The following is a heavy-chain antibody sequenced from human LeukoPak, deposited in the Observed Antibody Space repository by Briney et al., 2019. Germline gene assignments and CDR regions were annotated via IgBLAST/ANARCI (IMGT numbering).Heavy chain of an antibody. CDR1: GFTVSSNY. CDR2: IYSGGST. D-gene: IGHD3-22*01. V-gene: IGHV3-66*01. J-gene: IGHJ4*02. Sequence: PGGSLRLSCAASGFTVSSNYMSWVRQAPGKGLEWVSVIYSGGSTYYADSVKGRFTISRDNSKNTLYLQMNSLRAEDTAVYYCARVGTDYYDSRLLPFYYFDYWGQGTLVTVSS. CDR3: ARVGTDYYDSRLLPFYYFDY.